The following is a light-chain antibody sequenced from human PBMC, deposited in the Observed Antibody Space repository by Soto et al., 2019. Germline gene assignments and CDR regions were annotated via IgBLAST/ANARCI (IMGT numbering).Light chain of an antibody. CDR3: SSFAGNNNLV. V-gene: IGLV2-8*01. CDR1: SSDVGGYSY. Sequence: QSVLAQPPSASGSPGQSVTISCTGTSSDVGGYSYVSWYQQHPGKAPKLMISEVSKRPSGVPDRFSGSKSGNTASLTVSGLQAEDEADYYCSSFAGNNNLVFGGGTKVTVL. CDR2: EVS. J-gene: IGLJ2*01.